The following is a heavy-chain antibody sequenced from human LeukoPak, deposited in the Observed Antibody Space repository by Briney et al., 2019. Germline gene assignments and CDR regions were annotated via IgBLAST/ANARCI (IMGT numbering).Heavy chain of an antibody. V-gene: IGHV3-53*01. D-gene: IGHD3-10*01. Sequence: GGSLRLSCAASGFTVSSNYMSWVRQAPGKGLEWVSVIYSGGSTYYADSVKGRFTISRDNSKNTLYLQMNSLRAEDTAVYYCARVKLTMVRGTDYFDYWGQGTLVTVSS. CDR2: IYSGGST. CDR3: ARVKLTMVRGTDYFDY. CDR1: GFTVSSNY. J-gene: IGHJ4*02.